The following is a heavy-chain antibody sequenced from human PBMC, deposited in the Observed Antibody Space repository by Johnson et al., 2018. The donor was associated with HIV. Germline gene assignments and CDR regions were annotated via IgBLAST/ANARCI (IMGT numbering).Heavy chain of an antibody. CDR1: GFTFSSYG. CDR3: TRDRRQFLEWLSDGFDI. CDR2: ISYDGSNK. J-gene: IGHJ3*02. V-gene: IGHV3-30*03. D-gene: IGHD3-3*01. Sequence: QVQLVESGGGVVQPGRSLRLSCAASGFTFSSYGMHWVRQAPGKGLEWVAVISYDGSNKYYVDSVKGRFTISRDNAKNSLYLQMSSLRAADTAVYYCTRDRRQFLEWLSDGFDIWGQGTMVTVSS.